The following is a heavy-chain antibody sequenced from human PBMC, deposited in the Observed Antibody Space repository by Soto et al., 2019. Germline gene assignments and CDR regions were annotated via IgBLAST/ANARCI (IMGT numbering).Heavy chain of an antibody. CDR1: GFTFSSYA. CDR3: AKGGSIAARLFDY. V-gene: IGHV3-23*01. CDR2: ISGSGGST. Sequence: RRLSCAASGFTFSSYAMSWVRQAPGKGLEWVSAISGSGGSTYYADSVKGRFTISRDNSKNTLYLQMNSLRAEDTAVYYCAKGGSIAARLFDYWGQGTLVTVSS. D-gene: IGHD6-6*01. J-gene: IGHJ4*02.